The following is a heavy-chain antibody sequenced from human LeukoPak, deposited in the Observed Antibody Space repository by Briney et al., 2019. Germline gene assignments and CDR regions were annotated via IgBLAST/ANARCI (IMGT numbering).Heavy chain of an antibody. D-gene: IGHD3-10*02. CDR1: GGSISSGSYY. CDR3: ARHMLGKDY. Sequence: PSETLSLTCTVSGGSISSGSYYWSWIRQPAGKGLEWIGRIYTSGSTNYNPSLKSRVTISVDTSKNQFSLKLSSVTAADTAVYYCARHMLGKDYWGQGTLVTVSS. V-gene: IGHV4-61*02. CDR2: IYTSGST. J-gene: IGHJ4*02.